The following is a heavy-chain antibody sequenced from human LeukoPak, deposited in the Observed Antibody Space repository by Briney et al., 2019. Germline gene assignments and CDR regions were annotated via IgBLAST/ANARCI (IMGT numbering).Heavy chain of an antibody. D-gene: IGHD3-16*01. CDR2: ISGSGVI. V-gene: IGHV3-23*01. J-gene: IGHJ4*02. CDR3: AKDLNWGGR. Sequence: PGGSLRLSCAASGFTFSSYDMHWVRQATGKGLEWVSGISGSGVIDYAESVKGRFTISRDNSMNTLYLQMNSLRAEDTAVYYCAKDLNWGGRWGQGTLVTVSS. CDR1: GFTFSSYD.